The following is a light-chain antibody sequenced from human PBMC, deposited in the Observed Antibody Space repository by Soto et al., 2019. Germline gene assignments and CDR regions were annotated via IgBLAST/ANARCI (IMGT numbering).Light chain of an antibody. CDR1: QSVSSNY. CDR2: DAS. V-gene: IGKV3-20*01. J-gene: IGKJ1*01. CDR3: QQYGSSPRT. Sequence: EIVLTQSPGTLSLSPEERATLSCRASQSVSSNYLAWYQQKPGQAPRLLIYDASSRAPGIPDRFSGSGSGTDFTLTISRLEPEDFAVYYCQQYGSSPRTFGQGTKVDI.